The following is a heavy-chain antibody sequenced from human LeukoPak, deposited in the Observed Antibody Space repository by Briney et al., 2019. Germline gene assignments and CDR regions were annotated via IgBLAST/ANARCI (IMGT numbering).Heavy chain of an antibody. D-gene: IGHD3-9*01. CDR1: GFTFSSYV. CDR2: INHDAERI. J-gene: IGHJ4*02. Sequence: GGSLRLSCAASGFTFSSYVMRWVRQAPGKGLEWVSYINHDAERIYYADSVKGRFTISRDNADNSLYLQMNSLRDEDTALYYCVRDNDWAFHYWGQGTLVTVSS. CDR3: VRDNDWAFHY. V-gene: IGHV3-48*02.